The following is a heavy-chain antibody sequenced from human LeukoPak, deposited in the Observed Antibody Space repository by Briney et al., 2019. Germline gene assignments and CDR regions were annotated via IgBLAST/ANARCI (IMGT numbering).Heavy chain of an antibody. Sequence: PSETLSLTCTVSGGSISSYYWSWIRQPPGKGLEWIGYIYYSGSTNYNPSLMSRVTISVDTSKNHFSLKLTSVTAADTAVYYCARGTGYSSSWYPYWGQGTLVTVSS. D-gene: IGHD6-13*01. CDR1: GGSISSYY. CDR2: IYYSGST. V-gene: IGHV4-59*12. CDR3: ARGTGYSSSWYPY. J-gene: IGHJ4*02.